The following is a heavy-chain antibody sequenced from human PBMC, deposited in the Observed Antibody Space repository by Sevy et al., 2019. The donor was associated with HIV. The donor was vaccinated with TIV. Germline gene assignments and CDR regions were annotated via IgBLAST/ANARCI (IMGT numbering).Heavy chain of an antibody. J-gene: IGHJ4*02. Sequence: GESLKISCKGSGYSFTSYWIGWVRQMPGKGLEWMGIIYPGDSDTRYSPSFQGQVTISADKSISTAYLQWSSLKASDTAMYYCASRPYDRGVITGVDYWGQGTLVTVSS. V-gene: IGHV5-51*01. CDR1: GYSFTSYW. D-gene: IGHD3-16*01. CDR3: ASRPYDRGVITGVDY. CDR2: IYPGDSDT.